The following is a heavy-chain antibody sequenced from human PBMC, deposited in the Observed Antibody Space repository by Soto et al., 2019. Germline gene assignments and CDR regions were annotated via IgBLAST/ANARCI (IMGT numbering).Heavy chain of an antibody. CDR2: MYYSGTT. V-gene: IGHV4-39*01. J-gene: IGHJ5*02. D-gene: IGHD6-25*01. CDR3: AVVDSTGNWFDP. Sequence: XEXXXLTCTVSGGSISSSDFYWGWLRQTPGKGLEFIGSMYYSGTTYYNPSLKSRVTISVDTSKNQLTLKLISVTAADTAVYYCAVVDSTGNWFDPWGEGALVTVSS. CDR1: GGSISSSDFY.